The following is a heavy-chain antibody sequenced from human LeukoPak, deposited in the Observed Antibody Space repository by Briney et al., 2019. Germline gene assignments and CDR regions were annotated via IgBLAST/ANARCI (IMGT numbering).Heavy chain of an antibody. J-gene: IGHJ4*02. CDR3: ARHRGGPDSAFDY. CDR1: GFTVNFNY. V-gene: IGHV3-53*01. CDR2: IYSGGTT. D-gene: IGHD3-16*01. Sequence: GGPLRLSCAASGFTVNFNYMSWVRQAPGKGLEWVSVIYSGGTTHYADSVQGRFTISRDNLKNTLYLEMSSLRAEDTAVYYCARHRGGPDSAFDYWGQGTLVTVSS.